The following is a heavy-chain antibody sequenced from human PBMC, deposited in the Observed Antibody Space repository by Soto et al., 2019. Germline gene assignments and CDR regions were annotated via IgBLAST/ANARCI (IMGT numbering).Heavy chain of an antibody. CDR3: ARDILGGSYDFSH. CDR1: GFIVNNIF. V-gene: IGHV3-66*01. CDR2: ISSDDNT. Sequence: GGSLKLSCAASGFIVNNIFMTWVRQAPGKGLEWLSTISSDDNTYYADSVKGRFNIYRDSSKNTLYLQMNSLRAEDIAVYHCARDILGGSYDFSHGAQGTLVTVSS. J-gene: IGHJ1*01. D-gene: IGHD3-3*01.